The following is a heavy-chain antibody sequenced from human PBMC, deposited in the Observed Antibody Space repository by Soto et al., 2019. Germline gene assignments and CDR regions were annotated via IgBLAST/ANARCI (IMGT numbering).Heavy chain of an antibody. D-gene: IGHD2-15*01. CDR1: GGSISSYY. CDR3: ARAQRDCSGGSCYSDWFDP. Sequence: SETLSLTCTVSGGSISSYYWSWIRQPPGKGLEWIGYSYYSGSTNYNPSHKSRVTISVDTSKNQFFLKLSSVTAADTAVYYCARAQRDCSGGSCYSDWFDPWGQGTLVTVSS. J-gene: IGHJ5*02. CDR2: SYYSGST. V-gene: IGHV4-59*01.